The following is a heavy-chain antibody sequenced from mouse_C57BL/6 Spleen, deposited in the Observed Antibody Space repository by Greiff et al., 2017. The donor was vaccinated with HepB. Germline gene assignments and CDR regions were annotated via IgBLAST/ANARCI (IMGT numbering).Heavy chain of an antibody. CDR3: AREGYYYGSSSYAMDY. J-gene: IGHJ4*01. D-gene: IGHD1-1*01. Sequence: QVQLKQSGPELVKPGASVKISCKASGYAFSSSWMNWVKQRPGKGLEWIGRIYPGDGDTNYNGKFKGKATLTADKSSSTAYMQLSSLTSEDSAVYFCAREGYYYGSSSYAMDYWGQGTSVTVSS. CDR2: IYPGDGDT. V-gene: IGHV1-82*01. CDR1: GYAFSSSW.